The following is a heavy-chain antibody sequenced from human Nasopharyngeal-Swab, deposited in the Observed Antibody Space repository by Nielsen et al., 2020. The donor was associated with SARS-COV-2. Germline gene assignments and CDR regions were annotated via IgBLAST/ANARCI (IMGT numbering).Heavy chain of an antibody. V-gene: IGHV4-39*07. J-gene: IGHJ6*03. CDR3: ARGQGSYYYYYMDV. Sequence: WIRQPPGKGLEWIGSIYYSGSTYYNPSLKSRVTISVGTSKNQFSLKLSSVTAADTAVYYCARGQGSYYYYYMDVWGKGTTVTVSS. CDR2: IYYSGST.